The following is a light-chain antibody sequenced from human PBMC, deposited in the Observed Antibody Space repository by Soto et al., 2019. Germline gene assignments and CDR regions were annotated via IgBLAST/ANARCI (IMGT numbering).Light chain of an antibody. J-gene: IGKJ5*01. Sequence: DIQMTQSPSSLSVSVGDRVTMTCRASETISTFLNWYQVKLGKAPKLLIYAASTLQDGVPSRFSGSGSGTDFTLTINSLQPEDFASYYCQQSYDISPITFGQGTRLEI. V-gene: IGKV1-39*01. CDR3: QQSYDISPIT. CDR1: ETISTF. CDR2: AAS.